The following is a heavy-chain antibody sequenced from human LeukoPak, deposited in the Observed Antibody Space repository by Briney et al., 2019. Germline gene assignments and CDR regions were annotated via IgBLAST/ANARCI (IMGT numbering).Heavy chain of an antibody. CDR2: IWYDGSNK. CDR1: GFTFSSYG. D-gene: IGHD1-26*01. V-gene: IGHV3-33*01. CDR3: ARDFIVGATTGYFQH. Sequence: PGGSLRLSCAASGFTFSSYGMHWVRQAPGKGLEWVAVIWYDGSNKYYADSVKGRFTISRDNSKNTLYLQMNSLRAEDTAVYYCARDFIVGATTGYFQHWGQGTLVTVSS. J-gene: IGHJ1*01.